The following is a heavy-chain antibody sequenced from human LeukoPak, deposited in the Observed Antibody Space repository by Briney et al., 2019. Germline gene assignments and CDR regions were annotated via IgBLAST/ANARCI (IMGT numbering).Heavy chain of an antibody. CDR3: ARGYGDLDY. Sequence: PSETLSLTCTVSGDSISSVSYYWGWIRQPPGKGLAWIGSIYYSGSTYYNPSLKSRVTISVDTSKNQFSLKLSSVTAADTAVYYCARGYGDLDYWGQGTLVTVSS. CDR2: IYYSGST. D-gene: IGHD4-17*01. V-gene: IGHV4-39*01. CDR1: GDSISSVSYY. J-gene: IGHJ4*02.